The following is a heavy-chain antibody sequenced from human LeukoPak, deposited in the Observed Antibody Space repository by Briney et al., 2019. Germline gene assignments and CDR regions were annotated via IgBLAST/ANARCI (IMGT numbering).Heavy chain of an antibody. CDR3: ARDGGRGANYYYYMDV. Sequence: GASVKVSCKASGYTFTSYYMHWVRQAPGQGLEWMGIINPSGGSTSYAQKFQGRVTMTRDTSTSTVYMELSSLRSEDTAVYYCARDGGRGANYYYYMDVWGKGTTVTVSS. CDR1: GYTFTSYY. D-gene: IGHD1-26*01. CDR2: INPSGGST. J-gene: IGHJ6*03. V-gene: IGHV1-46*01.